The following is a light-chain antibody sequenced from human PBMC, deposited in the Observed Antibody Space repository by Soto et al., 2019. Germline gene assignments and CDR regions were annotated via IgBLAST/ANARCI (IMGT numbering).Light chain of an antibody. V-gene: IGKV3-20*01. J-gene: IGKJ4*01. CDR3: QLYSISPQT. CDR2: DAS. CDR1: QSVSSNS. Sequence: EIVLTQSPGTLSLSPGERATLSCRASQSVSSNSLAWYQQKPDQAPRLLIYDASSRATGIPDRFSGSGSGTDFTLTISRLEPEDFAVYYCQLYSISPQTFGGGTKVEIK.